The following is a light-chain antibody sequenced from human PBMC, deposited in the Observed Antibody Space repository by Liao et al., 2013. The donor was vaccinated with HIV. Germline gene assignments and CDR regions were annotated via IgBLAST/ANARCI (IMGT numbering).Light chain of an antibody. CDR2: YDS. V-gene: IGLV3-21*01. CDR1: NIGSKS. Sequence: SYVLTQPPSVSVAPGKTARITCGGNNIGSKSVHWYQQKPGQAPVLVIYYDSDRPSGIPARFSGSSSGNTATLTISRVEAGDEADYYCQLWDSSSDHPYVFGTGTQVTVL. J-gene: IGLJ1*01. CDR3: QLWDSSSDHPYV.